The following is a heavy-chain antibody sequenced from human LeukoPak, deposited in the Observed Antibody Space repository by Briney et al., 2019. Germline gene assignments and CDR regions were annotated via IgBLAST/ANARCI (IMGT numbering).Heavy chain of an antibody. D-gene: IGHD3-16*01. V-gene: IGHV3-74*01. CDR3: AKDIMESLGFDY. J-gene: IGHJ4*02. Sequence: GGSLRLSCAASGFTFSSYWMHWVRQAPGKGLVWVSRINSDGSSTSYADSVKGRFTISRDNAKNTLYLQMNSLRAEDTAVYYCAKDIMESLGFDYWGQGTLVTVSS. CDR1: GFTFSSYW. CDR2: INSDGSST.